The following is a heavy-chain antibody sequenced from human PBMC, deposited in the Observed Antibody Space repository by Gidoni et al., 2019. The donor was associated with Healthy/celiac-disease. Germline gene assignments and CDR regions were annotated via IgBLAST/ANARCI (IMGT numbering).Heavy chain of an antibody. Sequence: QMQLVQSGPEVKKPGTSVKVSCKASGFTFTSSAVQWVRQARGQRLEWIGWIVVGSGNTNYAQKFQERVTITRDMSTSTAYMELSSLRSEDTAVYYCAADPYYDILTGYYRSAFDIWGQGTMVTVSS. CDR3: AADPYYDILTGYYRSAFDI. CDR2: IVVGSGNT. D-gene: IGHD3-9*01. V-gene: IGHV1-58*01. CDR1: GFTFTSSA. J-gene: IGHJ3*02.